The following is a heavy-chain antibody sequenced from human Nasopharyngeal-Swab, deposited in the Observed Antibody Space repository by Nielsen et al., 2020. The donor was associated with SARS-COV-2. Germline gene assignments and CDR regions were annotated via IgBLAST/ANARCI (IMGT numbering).Heavy chain of an antibody. CDR1: GFTFSSYG. J-gene: IGHJ6*03. CDR3: AKDGRVDIVATGYYYYYYYMDV. V-gene: IGHV3-30*18. CDR2: ISYDGSNK. Sequence: GGSLRLSCAASGFTFSSYGMHWVRQAPGKGLEWVAVISYDGSNKYYADSVKGRFTISRDNSKNTLYLQMNSLRAEDTAVYYCAKDGRVDIVATGYYYYYYYMDVWGKGTTVTVSS. D-gene: IGHD5-12*01.